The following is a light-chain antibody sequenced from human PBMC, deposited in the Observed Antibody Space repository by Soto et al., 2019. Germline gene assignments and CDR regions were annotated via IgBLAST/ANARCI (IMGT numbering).Light chain of an antibody. CDR2: KAS. V-gene: IGKV1-5*03. J-gene: IGKJ2*01. CDR1: QSISTW. CDR3: QQYETYYT. Sequence: DIPMTQSPSNLSASVGDRVTITCRASQSISTWLAWYQQKPGKAPNLLIYKASNLESGVPSRFSGSGSGTEFTLTISGLQRDYFATYYCQQYETYYTFGQGTKLEIK.